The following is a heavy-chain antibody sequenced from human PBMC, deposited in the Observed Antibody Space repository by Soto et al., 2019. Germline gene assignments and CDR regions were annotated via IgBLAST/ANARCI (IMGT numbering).Heavy chain of an antibody. CDR1: GGSISSSSYY. CDR3: ARQMGIAAAGRDPYYYYYYGMDV. J-gene: IGHJ6*02. V-gene: IGHV4-39*01. CDR2: FYYTGAT. D-gene: IGHD6-13*01. Sequence: PSETLSLTCTDYGGSISSSSYYWSWIRHPPQKRLVWIGSFYYTGATYDNPSLKGRVTISVDTCKNQFSLKLSSATSADTAVYYCARQMGIAAAGRDPYYYYYYGMDVWGQGTTVT.